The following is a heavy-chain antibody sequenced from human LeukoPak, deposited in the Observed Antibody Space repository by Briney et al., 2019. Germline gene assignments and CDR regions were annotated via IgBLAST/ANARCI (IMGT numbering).Heavy chain of an antibody. CDR1: GGSISSYY. V-gene: IGHV4-59*12. J-gene: IGHJ6*03. D-gene: IGHD6-6*01. CDR3: ARGTYSSSSSYYYYYMDV. Sequence: SETLSLTCTVSGGSISSYYCSWIRLPPGKGLEWIGYIYYTGSTNYNPSLKSRVTISVDTSKNQFSLKLSSVTAADTAVYYCARGTYSSSSSYYYYYMDVWGKGTTVTVSS. CDR2: IYYTGST.